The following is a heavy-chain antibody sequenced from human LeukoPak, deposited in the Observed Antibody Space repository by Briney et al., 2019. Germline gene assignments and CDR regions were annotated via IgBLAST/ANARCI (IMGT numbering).Heavy chain of an antibody. D-gene: IGHD3-3*02. CDR3: ATKMKHARAVYAFDV. Sequence: SLSLTCTASGFTISGYSWHWVRQPPGKGLEWVSCISWNSGSIGHADSVKGRFTIYRDNAQDSLYLQMNSLRAEDTALYYCATKMKHARAVYAFDVWGQRTMVTVSS. J-gene: IGHJ3*01. CDR2: ISWNSGSI. CDR1: GFTISGYS. V-gene: IGHV3-9*01.